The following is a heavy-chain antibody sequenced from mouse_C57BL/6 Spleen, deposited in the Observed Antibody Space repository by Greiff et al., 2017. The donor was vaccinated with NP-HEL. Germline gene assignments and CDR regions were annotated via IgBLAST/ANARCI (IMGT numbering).Heavy chain of an antibody. CDR3: ARHEEDYSNNYAMDY. D-gene: IGHD2-5*01. J-gene: IGHJ4*01. Sequence: VKLVESGAELVKPGASVKLSCKASGYTFTEYTIHWVKQRSGQGLEWIGWFYPGSGSIKYNEKFKDKATLTADKSSSTVYMELSRLTSEDSAVYFCARHEEDYSNNYAMDYWGQGTSVTVSS. V-gene: IGHV1-62-2*01. CDR2: FYPGSGSI. CDR1: GYTFTEYT.